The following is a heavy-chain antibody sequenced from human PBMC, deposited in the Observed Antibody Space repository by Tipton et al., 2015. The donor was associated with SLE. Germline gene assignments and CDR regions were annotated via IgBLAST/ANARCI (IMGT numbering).Heavy chain of an antibody. CDR3: AREVMGYDSSGLDY. J-gene: IGHJ4*02. CDR2: ISGSGGST. V-gene: IGHV3-23*01. CDR1: GFTFSSYA. D-gene: IGHD3-22*01. Sequence: SLRLSCAASGFTFSSYAMSWVRQAPGKGLEWVAAISGSGGSTYYADSVKGRFTISRDNSKNTLYLQMNSLRAEDTAVYYCAREVMGYDSSGLDYWGQGTLVTVSS.